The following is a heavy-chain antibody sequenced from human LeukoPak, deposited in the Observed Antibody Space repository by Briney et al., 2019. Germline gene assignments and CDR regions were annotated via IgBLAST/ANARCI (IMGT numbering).Heavy chain of an antibody. Sequence: PGGSLRLSCAASGFTFSDYYMSWIRQAPGKGLEWVSYISRSGSTIYYADSVKGRFTISRDNAKNSLYLQMNSLRAEDTAVYYCARRGYCSSTSCYLVDYWGQGTLVTVSS. J-gene: IGHJ4*02. D-gene: IGHD2-2*01. V-gene: IGHV3-11*01. CDR3: ARRGYCSSTSCYLVDY. CDR1: GFTFSDYY. CDR2: ISRSGSTI.